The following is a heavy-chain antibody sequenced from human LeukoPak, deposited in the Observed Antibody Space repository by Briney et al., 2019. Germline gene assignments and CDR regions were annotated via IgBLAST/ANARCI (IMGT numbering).Heavy chain of an antibody. CDR1: GGSISSGDYY. CDR3: ARELTMVRGVIIRD. V-gene: IGHV4-30-4*01. D-gene: IGHD3-10*01. J-gene: IGHJ4*02. Sequence: SETLSLTCTVSGGSISSGDYYWSWIRQPPGKGLEWIGYIYYSGSTYYNPSLKSRVTISADTSKNQFSLKLSSVTAADTAVYYCARELTMVRGVIIRDWGQGTLVTVSS. CDR2: IYYSGST.